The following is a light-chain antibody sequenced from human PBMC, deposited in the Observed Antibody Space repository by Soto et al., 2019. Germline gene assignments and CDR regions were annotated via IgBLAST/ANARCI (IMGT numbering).Light chain of an antibody. CDR3: GAWDDSLNGPV. CDR2: GNI. J-gene: IGLJ3*02. Sequence: QSVLTQPPSASRTPGQRVTISCSGSSSNIGVNTVNWYQQLPGTAPKLLIYGNIQRPSGVPDRFSGSKSGTSASLAISGLQSEDEADYYCGAWDDSLNGPVFGGGTKLTVL. V-gene: IGLV1-44*01. CDR1: SSNIGVNT.